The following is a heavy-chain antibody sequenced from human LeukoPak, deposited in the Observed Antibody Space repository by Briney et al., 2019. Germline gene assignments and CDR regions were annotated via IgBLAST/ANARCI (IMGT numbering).Heavy chain of an antibody. CDR3: ARHPLLWFGEFDY. CDR2: INHSGST. D-gene: IGHD3-10*01. V-gene: IGHV4-34*01. CDR1: GGSFSGYY. J-gene: IGHJ4*02. Sequence: SETLSLTCAVYGGSFSGYYWSWIRQPPGKGLEWIGEINHSGSTNYNPSLKSRVTISVDTSKNQFSLKLSSVTAADTAVYYCARHPLLWFGEFDYWGQGTLVTVSS.